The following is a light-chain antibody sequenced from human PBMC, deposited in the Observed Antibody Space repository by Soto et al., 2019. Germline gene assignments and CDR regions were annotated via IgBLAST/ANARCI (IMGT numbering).Light chain of an antibody. J-gene: IGKJ4*01. CDR3: MQGTHWPPT. Sequence: DVVMTQSPLSLPVTLGQAASISCRSSQGLVYGDGHTYMHWFQQRPGQSPRRLIYKVSNRDSGGPERFSGRASGNNFTLKINRVEAEDVGVYYCMQGTHWPPTFGGGTKVEIK. V-gene: IGKV2-30*01. CDR1: QGLVYGDGHTY. CDR2: KVS.